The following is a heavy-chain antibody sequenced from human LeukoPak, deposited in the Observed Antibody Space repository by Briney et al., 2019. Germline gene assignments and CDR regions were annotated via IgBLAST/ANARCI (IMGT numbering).Heavy chain of an antibody. Sequence: SQTLSLTCTVSGGSISSGDYYWSWIRQPPGKGLEWIGYIYYSGSTYYNPSLKSRVTISVDTSKNQFSLKLSSVTAADTAVYYCARKSVVPAAVWHAFDIWGQGTVVTVSS. CDR3: ARKSVVPAAVWHAFDI. CDR1: GGSISSGDYY. J-gene: IGHJ3*02. CDR2: IYYSGST. V-gene: IGHV4-30-4*01. D-gene: IGHD2-2*01.